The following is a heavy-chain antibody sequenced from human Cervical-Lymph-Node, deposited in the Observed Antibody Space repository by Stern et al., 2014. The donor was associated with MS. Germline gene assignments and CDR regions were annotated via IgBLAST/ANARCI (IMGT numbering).Heavy chain of an antibody. CDR3: ARASKVNWNDEIAFDI. D-gene: IGHD1-20*01. CDR1: GYTFTTYA. Sequence: QVQLVQSGAEVTKPGSSAKVSCKASGYTFTTYAMHWVRQAPGQRLEWMGWISADNGDTKYSPKFQGRVTITSDTSASTAYMDLSSLRSEDTAVYYCARASKVNWNDEIAFDIWGQGTVVTVSS. V-gene: IGHV1-3*01. CDR2: ISADNGDT. J-gene: IGHJ3*02.